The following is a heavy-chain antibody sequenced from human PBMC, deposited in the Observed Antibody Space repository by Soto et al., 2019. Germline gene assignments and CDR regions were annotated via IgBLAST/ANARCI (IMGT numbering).Heavy chain of an antibody. CDR2: IYYSGST. V-gene: IGHV4-59*08. D-gene: IGHD1-20*01. CDR1: GGSISSYY. J-gene: IGHJ4*02. CDR3: RGGIGPLSSDY. Sequence: SETLSLTCTVSGGSISSYYWSWIRQPPGKGLEWIGYIYYSGSTNYNPSLKSRVTISVDTSKNQFSLKLSSVTAADTAVYYCRGGIGPLSSDYWGQGTLVTVSS.